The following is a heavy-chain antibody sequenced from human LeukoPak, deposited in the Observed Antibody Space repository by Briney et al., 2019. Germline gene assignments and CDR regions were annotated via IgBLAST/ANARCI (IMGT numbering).Heavy chain of an antibody. CDR2: IIPIFGTA. CDR3: ARDGTYYYGSGSKLTLDY. V-gene: IGHV1-69*13. D-gene: IGHD3-10*01. Sequence: RASVKVSCKASGGTFSSYAISWVRQAPGQGLEWMGGIIPIFGTANYAQKFQGRVTITADESTSTAYMGLSSLRSEDTAVYYCARDGTYYYGSGSKLTLDYWGQGTLVTVSS. CDR1: GGTFSSYA. J-gene: IGHJ4*02.